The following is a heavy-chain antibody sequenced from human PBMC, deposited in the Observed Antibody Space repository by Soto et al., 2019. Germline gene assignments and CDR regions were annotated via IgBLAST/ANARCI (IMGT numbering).Heavy chain of an antibody. D-gene: IGHD3-10*01. CDR3: ARGVGGRTLFGSGSYCWFDP. Sequence: SETLSLTCAVYGGSFSGYYWSWIRQPPGKGLEWIGEINHSGSTNYNPSLKSRVTISVDTSKNQFSPKLSSVTAADTAVYYCARGVGGRTLFGSGSYCWFDPWGQGTLVTVS. V-gene: IGHV4-34*01. CDR2: INHSGST. J-gene: IGHJ5*02. CDR1: GGSFSGYY.